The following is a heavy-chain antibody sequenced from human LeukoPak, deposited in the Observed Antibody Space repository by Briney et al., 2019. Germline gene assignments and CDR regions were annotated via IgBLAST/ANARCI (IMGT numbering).Heavy chain of an antibody. V-gene: IGHV1-2*02. CDR3: ARGWGWLYYFDF. J-gene: IGHJ4*02. CDR2: INPKSGVT. D-gene: IGHD5-24*01. Sequence: GASVTVSCKASGYTFSDYFLHWVRQAPAQGLEWMGGINPKSGVTKYTQKFQGRVTIVRDTATSTVYMDLSSLTADDTAVYFCARGWGWLYYFDFWGQGTLVTVSS. CDR1: GYTFSDYF.